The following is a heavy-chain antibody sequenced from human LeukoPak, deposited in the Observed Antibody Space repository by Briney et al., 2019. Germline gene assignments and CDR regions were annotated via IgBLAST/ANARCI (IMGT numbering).Heavy chain of an antibody. J-gene: IGHJ4*02. Sequence: GGSLRLSCAASGFTFSSYAMHWVRQAPGKGLEWVAVISYDGSNKYYADSVKGRFTISRDNSKNTLYLQMNSLRAEDTAVYYCAREGESDDFWSGYCGPFDYWGQGTLVTVSS. CDR1: GFTFSSYA. D-gene: IGHD3-3*01. CDR3: AREGESDDFWSGYCGPFDY. CDR2: ISYDGSNK. V-gene: IGHV3-30*01.